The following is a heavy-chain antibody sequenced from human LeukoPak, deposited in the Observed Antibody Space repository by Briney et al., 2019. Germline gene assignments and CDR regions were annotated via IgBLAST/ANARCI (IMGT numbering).Heavy chain of an antibody. Sequence: ASVEVSCKASGYTFTSYGISWVRQAPGQGLEWMGWISAYNGNTNYAQKLQGRVTMTTDTSTSTAYMELRSLRSDDTAVYYCARDRRITMVRGVITGIDYWGQGTLVTVSS. J-gene: IGHJ4*02. CDR1: GYTFTSYG. V-gene: IGHV1-18*01. D-gene: IGHD3-10*01. CDR3: ARDRRITMVRGVITGIDY. CDR2: ISAYNGNT.